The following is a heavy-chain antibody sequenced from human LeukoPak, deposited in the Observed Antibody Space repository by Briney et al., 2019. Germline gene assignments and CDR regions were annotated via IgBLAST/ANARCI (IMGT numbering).Heavy chain of an antibody. CDR2: INPSGGST. CDR1: GYTFTSYY. Sequence: ASVKVSCKASGYTFTSYYMHWERQAPGQGLEWMGIINPSGGSTSYAQKFQGRVTMTRDTSTSTVYMELSSLRSEDTAVYYCARVRGGRAAAGTILDYWGQGTLVTVSS. CDR3: ARVRGGRAAAGTILDY. D-gene: IGHD6-13*01. V-gene: IGHV1-46*01. J-gene: IGHJ4*02.